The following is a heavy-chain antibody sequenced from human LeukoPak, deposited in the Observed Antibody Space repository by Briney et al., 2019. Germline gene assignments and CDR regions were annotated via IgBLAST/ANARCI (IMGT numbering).Heavy chain of an antibody. V-gene: IGHV4-34*01. CDR2: INHSGST. CDR3: ASGGHSSGYDY. J-gene: IGHJ4*02. CDR1: GGSFSGYY. Sequence: PSETLSLTCAVYGGSFSGYYWSWIRQPPGKGLEWIGEINHSGSTNYNPSLKSRVTISVDTSKNQFSLKLSSVTAADTAVYYCASGGHSSGYDYWGQGTLDTVSS. D-gene: IGHD3-22*01.